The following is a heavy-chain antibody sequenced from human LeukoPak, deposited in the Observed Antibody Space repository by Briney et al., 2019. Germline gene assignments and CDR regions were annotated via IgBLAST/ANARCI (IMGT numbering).Heavy chain of an antibody. CDR3: ARGGMWIRLWSFDY. J-gene: IGHJ4*02. Sequence: ASVKVSCKASGYTFTTYSMRCVRQAPGQGLEWMGIINPSGGSTMYAQKFQGRVTMTRDTSTSTVYMEVGSLRSEDTAVYSGARGGMWIRLWSFDYWGQGTLVTVSS. CDR1: GYTFTTYS. V-gene: IGHV1-46*01. CDR2: INPSGGST. D-gene: IGHD5-18*01.